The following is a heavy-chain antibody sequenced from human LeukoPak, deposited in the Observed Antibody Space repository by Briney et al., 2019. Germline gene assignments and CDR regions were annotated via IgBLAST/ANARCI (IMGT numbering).Heavy chain of an antibody. CDR3: ARDRPNILGLDP. V-gene: IGHV3-48*02. CDR1: GFTFSSYS. CDR2: ISSSSSTI. Sequence: PGGSLRLSCAVSGFTFSSYSMNWVRQAPGKGLEWVSYISSSSSTIYNADSVKGRFTISRDNAKNSLYLQMNSLRDEDTAVYYCARDRPNILGLDPWGQGTLVTVSS. D-gene: IGHD2/OR15-2a*01. J-gene: IGHJ5*02.